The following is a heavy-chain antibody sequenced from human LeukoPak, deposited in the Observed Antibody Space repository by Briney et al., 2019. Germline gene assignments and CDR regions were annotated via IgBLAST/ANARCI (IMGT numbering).Heavy chain of an antibody. CDR3: ARVSAAGGDWNYIDY. CDR2: IIPIFGTA. V-gene: IGHV1-69*05. J-gene: IGHJ4*02. CDR1: GGTFSCYA. Sequence: SVKVSCKASGGTFSCYAISWVRQAPGQGPEWMGGIIPIFGTANYAQEFQGRVTITTDESTSTAYMELSSLRSEDTAVYYCARVSAAGGDWNYIDYWGQGTLVTVSS. D-gene: IGHD2-21*02.